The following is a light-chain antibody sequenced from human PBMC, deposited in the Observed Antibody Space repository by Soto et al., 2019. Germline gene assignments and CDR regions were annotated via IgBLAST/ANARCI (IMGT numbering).Light chain of an antibody. CDR2: DAS. CDR3: QQYNSYSRT. CDR1: QSISSW. Sequence: DIQMTQSPSTLSASVGDRVTITCRASQSISSWLAWYQQKPGKAPKLLIYDASSLESGVPSRFSGSGSGTEFTLPSSSLQPDDFATYYCQQYNSYSRTFGQGTKVKIK. V-gene: IGKV1-5*01. J-gene: IGKJ1*01.